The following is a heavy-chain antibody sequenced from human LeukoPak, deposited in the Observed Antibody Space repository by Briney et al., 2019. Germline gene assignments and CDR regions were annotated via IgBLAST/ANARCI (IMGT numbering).Heavy chain of an antibody. CDR1: GFTFSSYA. D-gene: IGHD3-9*01. Sequence: GGSLRLSCAASGFTFSSYAMCWVRQAPGKGLEWVSAISGSGGSTYYADSVKGRFTISRDNSKNTLYLQMNSLRAEDTAVYYCAKSTRGGVLRYFDWLLSSFDYWGQGTLVTVSS. J-gene: IGHJ4*02. V-gene: IGHV3-23*01. CDR2: ISGSGGST. CDR3: AKSTRGGVLRYFDWLLSSFDY.